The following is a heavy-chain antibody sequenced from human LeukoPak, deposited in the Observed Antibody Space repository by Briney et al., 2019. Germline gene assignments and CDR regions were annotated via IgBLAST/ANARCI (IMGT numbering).Heavy chain of an antibody. CDR2: IWYDGSNK. CDR1: GFTFSSYG. CDR3: AKGGNHSYYDFWSGYADY. V-gene: IGHV3-33*06. D-gene: IGHD3-3*01. J-gene: IGHJ4*02. Sequence: GGSLRLSCAASGFTFSSYGMHGVRQAPGKGREWVAVIWYDGSNKYYADSVKGRFTISRDNSKNTLYLQMNSLRAEDTAVYYCAKGGNHSYYDFWSGYADYWGQGTLVTVSS.